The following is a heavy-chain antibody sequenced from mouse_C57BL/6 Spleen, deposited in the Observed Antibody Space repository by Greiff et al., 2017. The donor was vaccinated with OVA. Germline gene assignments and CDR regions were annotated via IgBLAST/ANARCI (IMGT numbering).Heavy chain of an antibody. D-gene: IGHD2-4*01. CDR3: ARSAIYYDLFAY. CDR1: GYTFTSYW. Sequence: VQLQQSGTELVKPGASVKLSCKASGYTFTSYWMHWVKQRPGQGLEWIGNINPSNGGTNYNEKFKSKATLTVDKSSSTAYMQLSSLTSEDSAVYYCARSAIYYDLFAYWGQGTLVTVSA. J-gene: IGHJ3*01. V-gene: IGHV1-53*01. CDR2: INPSNGGT.